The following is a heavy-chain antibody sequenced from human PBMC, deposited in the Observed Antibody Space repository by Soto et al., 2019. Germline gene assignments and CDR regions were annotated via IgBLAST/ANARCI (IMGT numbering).Heavy chain of an antibody. CDR2: IYYSGST. D-gene: IGHD3-16*02. CDR3: ARTSKYYDYVWGSYRPFNWFDP. CDR1: GGSISSYY. J-gene: IGHJ5*02. Sequence: SETLSLTCTVSGGSISSYYWSWIRQPPGKGLEWIGYIYYSGSTNYNPSLKSRVTISVDTSKNQFSLKLSSVTAADTAVYYCARTSKYYDYVWGSYRPFNWFDPWGQGTLVNVSS. V-gene: IGHV4-59*01.